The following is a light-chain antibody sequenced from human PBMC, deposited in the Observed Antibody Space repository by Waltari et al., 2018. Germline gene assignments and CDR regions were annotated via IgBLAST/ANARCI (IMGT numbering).Light chain of an antibody. J-gene: IGKJ2*01. V-gene: IGKV1-39*01. CDR3: QQSRTAPLYT. CDR1: QTVGTR. Sequence: DIQMTQSPSSLSASAGDRVTITCRATQTVGTRLTWYQQRPGQAPKLLVYDASSLQSGVPARFSGSGSGTDFALTISSLQPEDVAPYYCQQSRTAPLYTFGQGTKVEVK. CDR2: DAS.